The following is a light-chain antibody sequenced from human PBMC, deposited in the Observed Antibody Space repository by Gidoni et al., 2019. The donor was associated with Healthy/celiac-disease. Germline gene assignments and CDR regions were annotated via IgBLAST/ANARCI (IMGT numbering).Light chain of an antibody. CDR3: QQNDSTPIT. V-gene: IGKV1-39*01. Sequence: IQMPQSPSSLPASVGERVTLTCRASQSISSTLNWYQQKPGKAPKLLIYAASSLQSGVPSRFSGSGSGTDFTFTISSLQPEDFATYYCQQNDSTPITFGEGTQLEIK. CDR1: QSISST. CDR2: AAS. J-gene: IGKJ5*01.